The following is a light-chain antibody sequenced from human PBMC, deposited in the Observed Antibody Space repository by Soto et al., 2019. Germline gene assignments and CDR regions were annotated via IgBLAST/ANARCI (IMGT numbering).Light chain of an antibody. CDR2: DVS. CDR3: SSYSSSSTLV. V-gene: IGLV2-14*01. CDR1: SSDVGGYNY. Sequence: QSALTLPASVSGSPGQSITISCTGTSSDVGGYNYVSWYQQHPGKAPKLMIYDVSNRPSGVSNRFSGSKSGNTASLTISGLKAEDEADYYCSSYSSSSTLVFGGGTKVTVL. J-gene: IGLJ2*01.